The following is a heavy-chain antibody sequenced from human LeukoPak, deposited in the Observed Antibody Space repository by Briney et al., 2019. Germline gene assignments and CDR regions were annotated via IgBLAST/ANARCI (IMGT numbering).Heavy chain of an antibody. CDR3: ARIYGYAFDI. CDR2: VYSTGST. CDR1: GGSLRTYY. J-gene: IGHJ3*02. D-gene: IGHD5-18*01. Sequence: SETLSVTCTVSGGSLRTYYWTWIRQAAGRGLEWIGRVYSTGSTNYNPSLKSRVTMSVDTSKDQFSLHLSSVTAADTAVYYCARIYGYAFDIWGQGTMVIVSA. V-gene: IGHV4-4*07.